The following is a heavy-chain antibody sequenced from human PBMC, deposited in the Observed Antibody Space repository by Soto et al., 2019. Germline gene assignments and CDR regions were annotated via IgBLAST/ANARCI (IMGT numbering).Heavy chain of an antibody. CDR3: SRVGGYYGDYPNFDY. J-gene: IGHJ4*02. CDR1: GSSISGFY. Sequence: PSETLSLTCIVSGSSISGFYWSWIRQPPGKGLEWIGNIYYSGSTNYNPSLKSRVTISVDTSKNQFSLKLYSVTAADTAVYYCSRVGGYYGDYPNFDYWGQGTRVTVSS. V-gene: IGHV4-59*01. CDR2: IYYSGST. D-gene: IGHD4-17*01.